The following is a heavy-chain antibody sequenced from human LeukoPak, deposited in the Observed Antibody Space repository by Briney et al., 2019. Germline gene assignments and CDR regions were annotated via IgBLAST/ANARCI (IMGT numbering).Heavy chain of an antibody. V-gene: IGHV4-39*07. CDR2: IYYTGST. CDR3: ARGLPPLLFDY. Sequence: SETLSLTCTVSGASIGSSSYYWGWIRQPPGKGLEWIGNIYYTGSTYYNPSLKSRITISVDTSKNQFSLKLNSVTAADTAVYYCARGLPPLLFDYWGQGTLVTVSS. J-gene: IGHJ4*02. CDR1: GASIGSSSYY.